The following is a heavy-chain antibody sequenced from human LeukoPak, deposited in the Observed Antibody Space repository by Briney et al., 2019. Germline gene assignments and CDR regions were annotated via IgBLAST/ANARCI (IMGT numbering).Heavy chain of an antibody. CDR1: GYTFTCYD. Sequence: ASVKVSCKASGYTFTCYDINWVRQATGQGLEWMGWMKPNSGNTGYAQKFQGRVTMTRNTSISTAYMELSSLRSEDTAVYYCARAWWELLPATNWFDPWGQGTLVTVSS. J-gene: IGHJ5*02. V-gene: IGHV1-8*01. CDR2: MKPNSGNT. D-gene: IGHD2-15*01. CDR3: ARAWWELLPATNWFDP.